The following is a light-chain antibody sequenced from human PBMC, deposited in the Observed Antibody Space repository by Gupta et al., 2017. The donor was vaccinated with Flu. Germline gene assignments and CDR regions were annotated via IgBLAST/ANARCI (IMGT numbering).Light chain of an antibody. Sequence: DIQMTQSPSSLSASVGDRVTITCRASQSVFHYVNWYQQRPGKAPKVLISAASSLQSGVPSRISGSGSGTDFALTISNLQPEDFATYYCQQSYSTPPTFGQGTNVEI. V-gene: IGKV1-39*01. J-gene: IGKJ1*01. CDR3: QQSYSTPPT. CDR1: QSVFHY. CDR2: AAS.